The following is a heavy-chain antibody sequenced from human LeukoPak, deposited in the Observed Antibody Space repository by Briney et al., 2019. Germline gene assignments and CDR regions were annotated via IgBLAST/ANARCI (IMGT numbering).Heavy chain of an antibody. CDR3: ARDLTPGTFTGAPCY. CDR2: ISAYNGNT. Sequence: ASVKVSCKASGYTFTSYGISWVRQAPGQGLEWMGWISAYNGNTNYAQKLQGRVTMTTDTSTSTAYMELRSLRSDDTAVYYCARDLTPGTFTGAPCYRGQGTLVTVSS. V-gene: IGHV1-18*01. D-gene: IGHD3-16*01. J-gene: IGHJ4*02. CDR1: GYTFTSYG.